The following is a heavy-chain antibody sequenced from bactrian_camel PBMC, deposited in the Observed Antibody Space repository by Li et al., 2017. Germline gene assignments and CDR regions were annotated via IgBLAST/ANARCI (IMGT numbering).Heavy chain of an antibody. J-gene: IGHJ4*01. CDR1: GFTSARYV. D-gene: IGHD2*01. V-gene: IGHV3-2*01. CDR3: ATFPERGTLMI. Sequence: HVQLVESGGDLVQPGGSLRLSCAGSGFTSARYVMTWIRRAPGKGLEWVARFYTDTRNTYYANSVKGRVSVTRDDAKNTVSLQMNNLNDDDTALYYCATFPERGTLMIWGQGTQVTVS. CDR2: FYTDTRNT.